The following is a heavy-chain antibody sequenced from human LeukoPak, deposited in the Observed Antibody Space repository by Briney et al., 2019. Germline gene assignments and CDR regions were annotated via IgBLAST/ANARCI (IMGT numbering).Heavy chain of an antibody. Sequence: GGSLRLSCAASGFTFSSYGMHWVRQAPGQGLEWVAVISYDGRNKYYGDSVKGRFTISRDNSKNTLYLQMNSLRAEDTAVYYCAKGPPSWSGYYHFDYWGQGTLVTVSS. V-gene: IGHV3-30*18. J-gene: IGHJ4*02. D-gene: IGHD3-3*01. CDR2: ISYDGRNK. CDR3: AKGPPSWSGYYHFDY. CDR1: GFTFSSYG.